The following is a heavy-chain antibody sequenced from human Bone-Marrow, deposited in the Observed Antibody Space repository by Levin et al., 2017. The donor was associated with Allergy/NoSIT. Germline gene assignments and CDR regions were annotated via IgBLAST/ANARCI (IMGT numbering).Heavy chain of an antibody. CDR2: IKSKTDGGTT. J-gene: IGHJ4*02. CDR3: NTDQGITIVGVVSNFDY. D-gene: IGHD3-3*01. Sequence: GESLKISCAASGFTFSNAWMSWVRQAPGKGLEWVGRIKSKTDGGTTDYAAPVKGRFTISRDDSKNTLYLQMNSLKTEDTAVYYCNTDQGITIVGVVSNFDYWGQGTLVTVSS. V-gene: IGHV3-15*01. CDR1: GFTFSNAW.